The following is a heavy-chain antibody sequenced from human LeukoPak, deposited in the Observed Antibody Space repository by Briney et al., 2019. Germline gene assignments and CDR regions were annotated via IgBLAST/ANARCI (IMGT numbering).Heavy chain of an antibody. D-gene: IGHD3-22*01. Sequence: GGSLRLSCVPSGFTFSSNAMSWGRQAPGKRREWVSAISGSGGSTYYAHSVKGRFTISRDNSKNRLYLQMNSLRAEDTAVYYCAKDSGSGFYYDSSGCIDYWGQGTLVTVSS. V-gene: IGHV3-23*01. CDR1: GFTFSSNA. J-gene: IGHJ4*02. CDR2: ISGSGGST. CDR3: AKDSGSGFYYDSSGCIDY.